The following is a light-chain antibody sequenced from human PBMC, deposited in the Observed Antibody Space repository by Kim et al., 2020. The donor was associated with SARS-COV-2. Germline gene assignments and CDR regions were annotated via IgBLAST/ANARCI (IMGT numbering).Light chain of an antibody. CDR2: GTS. J-gene: IGKJ2*01. CDR1: QSVASNH. Sequence: LTPGERATLSCRASQSVASNHLAWFQQKPGQAPRLLIYGTSSRATGIPDRFSASESGTDFTLTISRLEPEDFAVYYWQQYDRSPYTFGQGTKLEI. CDR3: QQYDRSPYT. V-gene: IGKV3-20*01.